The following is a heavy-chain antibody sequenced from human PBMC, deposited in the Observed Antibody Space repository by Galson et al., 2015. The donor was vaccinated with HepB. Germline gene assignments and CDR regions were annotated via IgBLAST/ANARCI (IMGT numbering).Heavy chain of an antibody. J-gene: IGHJ3*02. V-gene: IGHV5-51*01. Sequence: SGAEVKKPGESLKISCKGSGYSFTSYWIGWVRQMPGKGLEWMGIIYPGDSDTRYSPSFQGQVTISADKSISTAYLQWSSLKASDTAMYYCAAPVTYYYDSSGLNAFDIWGQGTMVTVSS. CDR1: GYSFTSYW. CDR2: IYPGDSDT. CDR3: AAPVTYYYDSSGLNAFDI. D-gene: IGHD3-22*01.